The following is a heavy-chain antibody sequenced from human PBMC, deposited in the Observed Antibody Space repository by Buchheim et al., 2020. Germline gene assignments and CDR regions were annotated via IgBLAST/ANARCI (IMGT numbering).Heavy chain of an antibody. Sequence: QVQLQESGPGLVKPSQTLSLTCTVSGDSISSGGYYWSWVRQPPGKGLEWIGNIYYSGSTNYNPSLKSRITIPPDTSTNPFYLKLSSVTAADTAVYYCATANGLAFDYWGQGTL. CDR3: ATANGLAFDY. D-gene: IGHD6-19*01. J-gene: IGHJ4*02. V-gene: IGHV4-30-4*01. CDR1: GDSISSGGYY. CDR2: IYYSGST.